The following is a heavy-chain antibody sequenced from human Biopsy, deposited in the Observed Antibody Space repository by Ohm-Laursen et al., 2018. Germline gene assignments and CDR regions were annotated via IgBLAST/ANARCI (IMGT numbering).Heavy chain of an antibody. CDR2: INPNSGNA. CDR3: ARVPAYPSIDGYYGLDL. J-gene: IGHJ6*02. V-gene: IGHV1-2*02. CDR1: GYTFAGYY. D-gene: IGHD3-9*01. Sequence: ASVKVSCKASGYTFAGYYLHWVRQAPGHGLEWMGWINPNSGNANYAQSFQGRLTVTRDTSISTDYMELTSLTFDDTAIYYCARVPAYPSIDGYYGLDLWGQGTTVIVSS.